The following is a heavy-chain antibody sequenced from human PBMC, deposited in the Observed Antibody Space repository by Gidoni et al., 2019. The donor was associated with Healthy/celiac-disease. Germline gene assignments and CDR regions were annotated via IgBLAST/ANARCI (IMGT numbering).Heavy chain of an antibody. J-gene: IGHJ6*02. Sequence: EVQLVQSGAEVKKPGESLRISCKGSGYSFTSYWISWVRQMPGKGLEWMGRIDPSDSYTNYSPSFQGHVTISADKSISTAYLQWSSLKASDTAMYYCARLPMVRGVIFYYGMDVWGQGTTVTVSS. CDR1: GYSFTSYW. V-gene: IGHV5-10-1*03. CDR3: ARLPMVRGVIFYYGMDV. CDR2: IDPSDSYT. D-gene: IGHD3-10*01.